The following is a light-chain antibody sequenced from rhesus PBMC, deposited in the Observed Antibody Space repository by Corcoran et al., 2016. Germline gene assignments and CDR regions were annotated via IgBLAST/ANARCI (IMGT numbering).Light chain of an antibody. Sequence: QAALTQPRSVSGTPGQSVTISCTGPSSDIGGYNYVSWYQQHPATAPKLMIYEFSKRPSGVSDRFSGSKSGNTASLSVSGLQAEDAADHHCRSYAGTNGLFGGGTRLTVL. CDR3: RSYAGTNGL. J-gene: IGLJ2*01. CDR1: SSDIGGYNY. CDR2: EFS. V-gene: IGLV2-32*02.